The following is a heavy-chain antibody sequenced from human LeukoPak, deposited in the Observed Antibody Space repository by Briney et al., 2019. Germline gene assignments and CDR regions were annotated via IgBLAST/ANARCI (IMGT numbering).Heavy chain of an antibody. D-gene: IGHD6-19*01. CDR3: ARCPYSSGWYYSNDY. V-gene: IGHV5-51*01. CDR1: GYSFTSYW. Sequence: PGESLKISCKGSGYSFTSYWIGWVRQMPGKGLEWMGIIYPGDSDTRYSPSFQGQVTISADKSISTAYLQWSSLKASDTAMYYCARCPYSSGWYYSNDYWGQGTLVTVSS. CDR2: IYPGDSDT. J-gene: IGHJ4*02.